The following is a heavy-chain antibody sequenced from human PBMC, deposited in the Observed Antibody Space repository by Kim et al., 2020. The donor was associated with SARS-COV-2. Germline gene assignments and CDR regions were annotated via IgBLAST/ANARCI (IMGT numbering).Heavy chain of an antibody. CDR2: IYPGDSDT. D-gene: IGHD2-8*02. CDR3: ARHISIFTDPRGYYYGMDV. V-gene: IGHV5-51*01. J-gene: IGHJ6*02. CDR1: GYTFITYW. Sequence: GESLKISCKGSGYTFITYWIGWVRQMPGKGLEWLGIIYPGDSDTRYSPSLQGQVTISADKSISTAFLQWSSLKASDTAMYYCARHISIFTDPRGYYYGMDVWGQGTTVTVSS.